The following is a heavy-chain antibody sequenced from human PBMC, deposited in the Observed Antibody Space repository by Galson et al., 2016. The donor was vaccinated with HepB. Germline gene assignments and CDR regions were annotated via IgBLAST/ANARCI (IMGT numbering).Heavy chain of an antibody. D-gene: IGHD5-12*01. J-gene: IGHJ4*02. Sequence: SVKVSCKASGYTFTSYGISWVRQAPGQGLERMGWISVYNGNTNYAQKLQGRVTMTTDTSTNTAYMELRSLRADDTAVYYCARGRGVATIFDYWGQGTLVTVSS. CDR3: ARGRGVATIFDY. CDR2: ISVYNGNT. CDR1: GYTFTSYG. V-gene: IGHV1-18*01.